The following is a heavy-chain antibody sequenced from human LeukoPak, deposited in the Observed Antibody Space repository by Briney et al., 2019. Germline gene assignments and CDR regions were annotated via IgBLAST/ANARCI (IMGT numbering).Heavy chain of an antibody. J-gene: IGHJ4*02. CDR1: GFTFSSYG. CDR3: ARPDTAMAPSGFDY. V-gene: IGHV3-33*01. D-gene: IGHD5-18*01. Sequence: SGGSLRLSCAASGFTFSSYGMHWVRQAPGKGLEWVAVIWYDGSNKYYADSVKGRFTISRDNSKDTLYLQMNSLRAEDTAVYYCARPDTAMAPSGFDYWGQGTLVTVSS. CDR2: IWYDGSNK.